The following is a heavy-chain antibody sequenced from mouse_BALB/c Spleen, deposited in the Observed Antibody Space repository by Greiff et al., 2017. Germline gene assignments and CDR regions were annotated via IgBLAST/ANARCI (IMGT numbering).Heavy chain of an antibody. V-gene: IGHV5-17*02. D-gene: IGHD1-3*01. CDR2: ISSGSSTI. CDR1: GFTFSSFG. J-gene: IGHJ4*01. CDR3: ASSSYYYAMDY. Sequence: EVQVVESGGGLVQPGGSRKLSCAASGFTFSSFGMHWVRQAPEKGLEWVAYISSGSSTIYYADTVKGRFTISRDNPKNTLFLQMTSLRSEDTAMYYCASSSYYYAMDYWGQGTSVTVSS.